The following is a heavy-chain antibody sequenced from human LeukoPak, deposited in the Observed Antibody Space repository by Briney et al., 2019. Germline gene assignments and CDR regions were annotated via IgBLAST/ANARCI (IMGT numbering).Heavy chain of an antibody. Sequence: GGSLRLSCAASGFTFSSNGMNWVRQAPGKGLEWVSSISSSSSYIYYADSVKGRFTISRDNAKNSLYLQMNSLRAEDTAVYYCARDGLRYFDWQLDDAFDIWGQGTMVTVSS. CDR2: ISSSSSYI. CDR3: ARDGLRYFDWQLDDAFDI. J-gene: IGHJ3*02. V-gene: IGHV3-21*01. CDR1: GFTFSSNG. D-gene: IGHD3-9*01.